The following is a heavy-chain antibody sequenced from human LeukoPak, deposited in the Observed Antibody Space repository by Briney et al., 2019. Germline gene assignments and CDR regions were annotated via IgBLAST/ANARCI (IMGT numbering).Heavy chain of an antibody. CDR3: ARMAVAGTGYFDY. CDR1: GFTVSSNY. V-gene: IGHV3-53*01. D-gene: IGHD6-19*01. J-gene: IGHJ4*02. Sequence: GGSLRLSCAASGFTVSSNYMSWVRQAPGKGLEWVSVIYSGGSTYYADSVKGRFTISRDNSKNTLYLQMNSLRAEDTAVYYCARMAVAGTGYFDYWGQGTLVTVPS. CDR2: IYSGGST.